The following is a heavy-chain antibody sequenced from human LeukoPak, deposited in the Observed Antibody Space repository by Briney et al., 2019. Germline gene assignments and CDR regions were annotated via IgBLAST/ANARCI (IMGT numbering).Heavy chain of an antibody. D-gene: IGHD5-24*01. Sequence: PGGSLRLSCAASGFTFSSYSMNWVRQAPEKGLEWVSYISSSSSTIYYADSVKGRFTTSRDNAKNSLYLQMNSLRAEDTAAYYCARDLEGSHDYWGQGTLVTVSS. V-gene: IGHV3-48*01. J-gene: IGHJ4*02. CDR1: GFTFSSYS. CDR3: ARDLEGSHDY. CDR2: ISSSSSTI.